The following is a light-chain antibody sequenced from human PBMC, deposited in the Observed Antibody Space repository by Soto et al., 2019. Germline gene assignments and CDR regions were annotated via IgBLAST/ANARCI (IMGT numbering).Light chain of an antibody. CDR2: EGN. J-gene: IGLJ3*02. CDR3: CSFAGTTTWV. V-gene: IGLV2-23*01. Sequence: QSALTQPASVSGSPGQSITISRTGTSSDVGSYNLVSWYQQHPGKAPKLMIYEGNKRPSGVSNRFSGSKSGNTASLTISGLQAEDEADYYCCSFAGTTTWVFGGGTKLTVL. CDR1: SSDVGSYNL.